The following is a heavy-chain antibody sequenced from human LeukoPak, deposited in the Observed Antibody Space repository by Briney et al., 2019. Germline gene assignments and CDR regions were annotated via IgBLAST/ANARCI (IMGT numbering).Heavy chain of an antibody. J-gene: IGHJ6*02. CDR2: ISGDGGST. CDR3: AKDRPYYYGSGSYYYYYGMDV. D-gene: IGHD3-10*01. Sequence: GGSLRLSCAASGFTFDDYAMHWVRQAPGKGLEWVSLISGDGGSTYYADSVKGRFTISRDNGKNSLYLQMNSLRTEDTALYYCAKDRPYYYGSGSYYYYYGMDVWGQGTTVTVSS. CDR1: GFTFDDYA. V-gene: IGHV3-43*02.